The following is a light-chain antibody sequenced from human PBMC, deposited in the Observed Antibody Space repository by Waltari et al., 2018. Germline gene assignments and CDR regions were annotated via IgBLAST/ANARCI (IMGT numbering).Light chain of an antibody. V-gene: IGKV3-20*01. CDR2: GTS. CDR1: HGVTNES. J-gene: IGKJ4*01. CDR3: QQYDGEVVT. Sequence: CRASHGVTNESLIWDQQKLGLAPRLLIYGTSSRATGIPDRFSDSGSGTDFTLTISRLEPEDFAVYYCQQYDGEVVTFGGGTKVEI.